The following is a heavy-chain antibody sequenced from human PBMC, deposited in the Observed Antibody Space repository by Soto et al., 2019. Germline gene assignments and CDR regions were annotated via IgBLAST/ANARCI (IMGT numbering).Heavy chain of an antibody. CDR2: IYYSGSI. Sequence: SETLSLTCTVSGGSISRYYWSWIRQPPGKGLEWIGYIYYSGSINYNPSLKSRVTISIDTSKNQFSLKLSSVTAADTALYYCARDVRDILTGYYHGLDVWGQGTTVTVSS. J-gene: IGHJ6*02. CDR1: GGSISRYY. V-gene: IGHV4-59*01. D-gene: IGHD3-9*01. CDR3: ARDVRDILTGYYHGLDV.